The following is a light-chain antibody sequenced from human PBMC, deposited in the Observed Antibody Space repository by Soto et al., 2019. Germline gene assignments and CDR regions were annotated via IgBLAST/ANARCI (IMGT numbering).Light chain of an antibody. Sequence: EIVMTQSPATLSVSPGERATLSCRASQSVSSKLAWYQQKPGQAPKLLIYAASTRATGIPARFSGSGSGTEFTLTITSLQSEDFAVYSCQQYSTWPPYTFGQGTKLEIK. CDR1: QSVSSK. CDR2: AAS. CDR3: QQYSTWPPYT. V-gene: IGKV3-15*01. J-gene: IGKJ2*01.